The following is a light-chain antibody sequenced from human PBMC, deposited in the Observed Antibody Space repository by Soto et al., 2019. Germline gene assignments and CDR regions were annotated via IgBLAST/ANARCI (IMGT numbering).Light chain of an antibody. J-gene: IGKJ1*01. V-gene: IGKV3-15*01. CDR2: GAS. Sequence: EIVLTQSPATLSLSPGERATLSCRASPSVTNYLAWYQQKPGQPPRLLIYGASTRATGIPVRFSGSASGTEFTLTISSLQSEDFTVYYCQQYNKWPLTFGQGTKVEIK. CDR3: QQYNKWPLT. CDR1: PSVTNY.